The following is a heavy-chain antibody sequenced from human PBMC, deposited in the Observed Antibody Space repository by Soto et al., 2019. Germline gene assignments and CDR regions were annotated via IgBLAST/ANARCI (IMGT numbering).Heavy chain of an antibody. D-gene: IGHD4-17*01. CDR2: ISGSGGST. Sequence: GRSLRLSCAASGFTFSNYAMSWVRQAPGKGLEWVSAISGSGGSTYYADSVKGRFTISRDNSKNTLYLQMNSLRAEDTAVYYCAKDPFSPTGHGTPYMDVCGKGTTVTVSS. J-gene: IGHJ6*03. CDR3: AKDPFSPTGHGTPYMDV. V-gene: IGHV3-23*01. CDR1: GFTFSNYA.